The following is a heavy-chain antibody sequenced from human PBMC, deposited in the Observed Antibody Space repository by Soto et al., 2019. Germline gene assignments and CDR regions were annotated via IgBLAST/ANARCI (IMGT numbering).Heavy chain of an antibody. CDR1: EFTFSTYA. CDR3: ARDQSRGQVFYYYMDV. Sequence: EVQLVESGGGLVQPGGSLRLSCAASEFTFSTYAMNWVRQAPGKGLEWVSYISSSSQNIRYADSVKGRFTISRDNAKNSLYLQMISPRAEDTAVYYCARDQSRGQVFYYYMDVWGKGTTVTVSS. D-gene: IGHD3-10*01. CDR2: ISSSSQNI. J-gene: IGHJ6*03. V-gene: IGHV3-48*01.